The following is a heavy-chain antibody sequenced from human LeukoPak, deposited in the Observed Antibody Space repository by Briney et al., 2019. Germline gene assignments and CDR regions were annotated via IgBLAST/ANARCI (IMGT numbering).Heavy chain of an antibody. Sequence: GGSLRLSCAASGFTFSSYAMHWVRQAPGKGLEWVSGITGRGEHMFYAGSVKGRFTISRDNSKNTLYLQMNSLRAEDTAVYYCAKDRRLAAFDYGGQGTLVTVSS. CDR2: ITGRGEHM. D-gene: IGHD6-25*01. V-gene: IGHV3-23*01. CDR1: GFTFSSYA. CDR3: AKDRRLAAFDY. J-gene: IGHJ4*02.